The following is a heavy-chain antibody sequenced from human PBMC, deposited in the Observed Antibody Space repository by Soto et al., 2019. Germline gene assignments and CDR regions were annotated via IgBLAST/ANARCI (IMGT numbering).Heavy chain of an antibody. CDR1: GGTFSSYT. CDR3: ARYRGDGYERV. D-gene: IGHD5-12*01. J-gene: IGHJ4*02. V-gene: IGHV1-69*02. Sequence: QVQLVQSGAEVKKPGSSVKVSCKASGGTFSSYTISWVRQAPGQGLEWMRRIIPILGIANYAQKFQGRVTITADKFTSTAYMELSSLRSEDTAVYSCARYRGDGYERVWGQGTLVTVSS. CDR2: IIPILGIA.